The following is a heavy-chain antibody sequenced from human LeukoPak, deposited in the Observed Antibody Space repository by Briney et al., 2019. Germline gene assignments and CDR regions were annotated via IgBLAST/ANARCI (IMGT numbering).Heavy chain of an antibody. CDR3: ARVDFWSGSLGSLPAY. Sequence: ASVKVSCKASGYTFTSYGISWVRQAPGQGLEWMGWISAYNGNTNYAQKLQGRVTMTTDTSTSTAYMELRSLRSDDTAVYYCARVDFWSGSLGSLPAYWGQGTLVTVSS. D-gene: IGHD3-3*01. CDR1: GYTFTSYG. CDR2: ISAYNGNT. V-gene: IGHV1-18*01. J-gene: IGHJ4*02.